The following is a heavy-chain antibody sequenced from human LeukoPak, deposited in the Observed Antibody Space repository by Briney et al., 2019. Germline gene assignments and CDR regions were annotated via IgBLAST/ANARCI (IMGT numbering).Heavy chain of an antibody. Sequence: GGSLRVSCAASGFTFSNYAMNWVRQAPGKGLEWVSGLSDVGFKTYYADSVKGRVTISRDKSQSTLYLLMNSLRAEDTATYYCAIGCRGDCLSSGYDSWGQGILVTVSS. CDR1: GFTFSNYA. CDR3: AIGCRGDCLSSGYDS. V-gene: IGHV3-23*01. D-gene: IGHD2-21*02. J-gene: IGHJ4*02. CDR2: LSDVGFKT.